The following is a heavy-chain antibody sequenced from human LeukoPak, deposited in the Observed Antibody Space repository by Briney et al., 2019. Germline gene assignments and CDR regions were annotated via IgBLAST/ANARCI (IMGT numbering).Heavy chain of an antibody. V-gene: IGHV4-4*09. D-gene: IGHD5-18*01. CDR1: GDSINSYY. Sequence: SETLSLTCTVSGDSINSYYWNWIRQPPGKGLEWIGFIYHNGSAYYNPSLKSRSAISVDSAKKHFSLKLRSVTAADTAVYYCAKSIGYLSTYNWFDPWGQGILVTVSS. CDR3: AKSIGYLSTYNWFDP. CDR2: IYHNGSA. J-gene: IGHJ5*02.